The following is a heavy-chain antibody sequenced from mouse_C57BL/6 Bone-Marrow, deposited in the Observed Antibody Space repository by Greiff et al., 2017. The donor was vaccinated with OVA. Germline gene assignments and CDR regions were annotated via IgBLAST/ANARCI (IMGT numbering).Heavy chain of an antibody. J-gene: IGHJ3*01. CDR3: ARKDYSNPFAY. D-gene: IGHD2-5*01. CDR1: GFTFSSYT. CDR2: ISGGGGNT. V-gene: IGHV5-9*01. Sequence: EVQLVESGGGLVKPGGSLKLSCAASGFTFSSYTMSWVRQTPEKRLEWVATISGGGGNTYYPDSVKGRFTISRDNAKNTLYLQMSSLRSEDTALYYCARKDYSNPFAYWGQGTLVTVSA.